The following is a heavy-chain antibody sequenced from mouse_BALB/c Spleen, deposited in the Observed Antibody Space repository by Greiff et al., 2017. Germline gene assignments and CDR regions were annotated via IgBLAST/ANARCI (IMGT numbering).Heavy chain of an antibody. CDR3: ARGGWDEKDFDY. V-gene: IGHV1-4*02. CDR1: GYTFTSYT. Sequence: QVQLQQSAAELARPGASVKMSCKASGYTFTSYTMHWVKQRPGQGLEWIRYINPSSGYTEYNQKFKDKTTLTADKSSSTAYMQLSSLTSEDSAVYYCARGGWDEKDFDYWGQGTTLTVSS. CDR2: INPSSGYT. D-gene: IGHD4-1*01. J-gene: IGHJ2*01.